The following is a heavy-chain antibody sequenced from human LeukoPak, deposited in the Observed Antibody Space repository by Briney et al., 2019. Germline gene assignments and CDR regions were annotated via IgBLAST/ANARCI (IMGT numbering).Heavy chain of an antibody. CDR1: GFTFSSYW. CDR3: ARDLGGSYSSDAFDI. Sequence: GGSLRLSCAASGFTFSSYWMHWVRQAPGKGLVWVSRINSDGSSTSYADSVKGRFTISKDNAKDTLYLQMNSLRAEDTAVYYCARDLGGSYSSDAFDIWGQGTMVTVSS. CDR2: INSDGSST. D-gene: IGHD1-26*01. V-gene: IGHV3-74*01. J-gene: IGHJ3*02.